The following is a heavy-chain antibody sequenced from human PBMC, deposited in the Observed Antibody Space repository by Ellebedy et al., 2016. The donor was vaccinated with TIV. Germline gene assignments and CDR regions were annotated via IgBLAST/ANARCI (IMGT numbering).Heavy chain of an antibody. V-gene: IGHV3-30*18. Sequence: GESLKISXAASGFTFSNYGMQWVRQAPGKGLEWVAAISYDGNSQYYADSVKGRFTISRDNSKNTLSLQMDSLRVEDTAVYYCAKDHEGYCSGGTCHYPDHWGQGTLVTVSS. CDR3: AKDHEGYCSGGTCHYPDH. J-gene: IGHJ4*02. D-gene: IGHD2-15*01. CDR1: GFTFSNYG. CDR2: ISYDGNSQ.